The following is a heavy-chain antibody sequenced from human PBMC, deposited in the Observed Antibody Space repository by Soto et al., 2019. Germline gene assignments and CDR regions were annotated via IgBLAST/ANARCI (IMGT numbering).Heavy chain of an antibody. CDR2: ISSSGSTI. Sequence: GGPLTLSRAASGFTFSSYEMNWVRQAPGKGLEWFSYISSSGSTIYYADSLKGRFTISRDNAKNSLYLQMNSLRAEDTAVYYCAREAAAGTSVFDYWGQGTLVPVSS. CDR1: GFTFSSYE. J-gene: IGHJ4*02. D-gene: IGHD6-13*01. V-gene: IGHV3-48*03. CDR3: AREAAAGTSVFDY.